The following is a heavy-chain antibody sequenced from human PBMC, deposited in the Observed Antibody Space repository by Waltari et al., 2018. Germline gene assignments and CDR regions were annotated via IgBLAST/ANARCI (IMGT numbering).Heavy chain of an antibody. CDR1: GGSISSYY. D-gene: IGHD3-10*01. V-gene: IGHV4-59*01. CDR3: ARDDYYGSIRVLDY. CDR2: IYYSGST. Sequence: QVQLQESGPGLVKPSETLSLTRTVSGGSISSYYWSWIRQPPGKGLEWIGYIYYSGSTNYNPSLKSRVTISVDTSKNQFSLKLSSVTAADTAVYYCARDDYYGSIRVLDYWGQGTLVTVSS. J-gene: IGHJ4*02.